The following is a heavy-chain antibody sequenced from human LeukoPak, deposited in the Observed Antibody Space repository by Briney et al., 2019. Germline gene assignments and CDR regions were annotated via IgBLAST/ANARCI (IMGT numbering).Heavy chain of an antibody. CDR1: GFTFSAYN. J-gene: IGHJ4*02. Sequence: GGSLRLSCVSSGFTFSAYNMNWVRQAPGKGLEWVSSIGYTTSYKYYVESVKGRFTISRDDAKNSLYLQMNSLRAEDTAVYYCARGPPAYSFDQIAPDYWGQGTLVTVSS. D-gene: IGHD6-13*01. CDR3: ARGPPAYSFDQIAPDY. V-gene: IGHV3-21*01. CDR2: IGYTTSYK.